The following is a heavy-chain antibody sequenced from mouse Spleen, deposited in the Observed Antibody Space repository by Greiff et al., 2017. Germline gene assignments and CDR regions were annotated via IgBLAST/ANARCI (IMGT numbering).Heavy chain of an antibody. CDR2: IYPGDGDT. Sequence: VHLVESGAELVKPGASVKISCKASGYAFSSYWMNWVKQRPGKGLEWIGQIYPGDGDTNYNGKFKGKATLTADKSSSTAYMQLSSLTSEDSAVYFCARNDGYWYFDVWGAGTTVTVSS. V-gene: IGHV1-80*01. D-gene: IGHD2-3*01. CDR3: ARNDGYWYFDV. CDR1: GYAFSSYW. J-gene: IGHJ1*01.